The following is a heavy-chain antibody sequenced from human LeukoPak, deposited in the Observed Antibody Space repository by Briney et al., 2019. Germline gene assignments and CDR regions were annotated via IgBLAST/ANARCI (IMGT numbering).Heavy chain of an antibody. CDR2: IYYSGST. Sequence: PSETLSLTCTVSGGSISSSSYYWGWIRQPPGKGLEWIGSIYYSGSTYYNPSLKSRVTISVDTSKNQFSLKLSSVTAADTAVYYCARHTPRRHYDSSGYHYLGMGYFDYWGQGTLVTVSS. CDR3: ARHTPRRHYDSSGYHYLGMGYFDY. D-gene: IGHD3-22*01. CDR1: GGSISSSSYY. J-gene: IGHJ4*02. V-gene: IGHV4-39*01.